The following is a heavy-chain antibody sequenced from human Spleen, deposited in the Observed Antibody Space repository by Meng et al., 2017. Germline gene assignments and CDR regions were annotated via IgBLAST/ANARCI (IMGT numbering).Heavy chain of an antibody. CDR3: ARGPTTMAHDFDY. D-gene: IGHD4-11*01. V-gene: IGHV4-34*01. CDR2: INHSGSS. J-gene: IGHJ4*02. Sequence: QVQLQQWGAGLLKPSETLSLTFAVYGGSFSGYYWSWIRQPPGKGLEWIGEINHSGSSNYNPSLKSRVTISVDTSKNQFSLKLRSVTAADTAVYYCARGPTTMAHDFDYWGQGTLVTVSS. CDR1: GGSFSGYY.